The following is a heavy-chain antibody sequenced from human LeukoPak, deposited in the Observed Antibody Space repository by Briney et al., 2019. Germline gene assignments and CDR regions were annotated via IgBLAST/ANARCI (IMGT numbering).Heavy chain of an antibody. D-gene: IGHD5-12*01. CDR3: ATPVRYSGYDAESRGYYFDY. CDR1: GYTLTELS. J-gene: IGHJ4*02. Sequence: ASVKVSYKVSGYTLTELSMHWVRQAPGKGLEWMGGFDPEDGETIYAQKFQGRVTMTDTAYMELSSLRSEDTAVYYCATPVRYSGYDAESRGYYFDYWGQGTLVTVSS. V-gene: IGHV1-24*01. CDR2: FDPEDGET.